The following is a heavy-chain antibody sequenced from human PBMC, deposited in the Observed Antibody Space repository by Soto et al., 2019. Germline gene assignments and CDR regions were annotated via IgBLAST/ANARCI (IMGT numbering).Heavy chain of an antibody. V-gene: IGHV3-30-3*01. J-gene: IGHJ6*02. Sequence: PGGSVRLSCAASGFTFSSYAMHWVRQAPGKGLEWVAVISYDGSNKYYADSVKGRFTISRDNSKNTLYLQMNSLRAEDTAVYYCARGRDFDWLLSPYDYYGMDVWGQGTTVTVSS. CDR1: GFTFSSYA. CDR2: ISYDGSNK. CDR3: ARGRDFDWLLSPYDYYGMDV. D-gene: IGHD3-9*01.